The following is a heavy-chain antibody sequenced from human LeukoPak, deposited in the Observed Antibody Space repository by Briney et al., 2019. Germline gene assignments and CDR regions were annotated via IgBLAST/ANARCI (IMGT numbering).Heavy chain of an antibody. V-gene: IGHV3-23*01. CDR2: ISGSLIST. J-gene: IGHJ4*02. Sequence: GGTLRLSCAASGFTFRSYGMTWVRQAPGKGLEWVSAISGSLISTYYADSVRGRFTISRDNSKNTLYLQMNSLRAEDTAVYYCAKVMDYDILTASVDWGQGTLVTVSS. CDR1: GFTFRSYG. CDR3: AKVMDYDILTASVD. D-gene: IGHD3-9*01.